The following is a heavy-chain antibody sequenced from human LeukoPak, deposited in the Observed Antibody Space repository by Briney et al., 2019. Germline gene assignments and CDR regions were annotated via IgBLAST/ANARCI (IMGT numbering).Heavy chain of an antibody. CDR3: ARAWGQLELRT. D-gene: IGHD1-7*01. Sequence: SQTLSLTCTVSGGSISSGGYYWSWLRQPPGKGLEWIGYIYHSGSTYYNPSLKSRVTISVDRSKNQFSLKLSSVTAADTAVYYCARAWGQLELRTWGQGTLVTVSS. CDR2: IYHSGST. CDR1: GGSISSGGYY. J-gene: IGHJ5*02. V-gene: IGHV4-30-2*01.